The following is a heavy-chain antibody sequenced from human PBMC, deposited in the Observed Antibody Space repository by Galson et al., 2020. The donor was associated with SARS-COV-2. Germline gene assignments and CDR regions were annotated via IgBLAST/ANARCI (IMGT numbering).Heavy chain of an antibody. Sequence: ASVKVSYKASGGTFDTYAINWVRQAPGQGLEWMGRLIPSFDTTHYAQKFQGRVTITADKSTTTAFMELDSLGSEDTAVYYCATGNCGGDCRLGNYYYYMDFWGKGTTVTISS. D-gene: IGHD2-21*02. CDR3: ATGNCGGDCRLGNYYYYMDF. J-gene: IGHJ6*03. V-gene: IGHV1-69*06. CDR1: GGTFDTYA. CDR2: LIPSFDTT.